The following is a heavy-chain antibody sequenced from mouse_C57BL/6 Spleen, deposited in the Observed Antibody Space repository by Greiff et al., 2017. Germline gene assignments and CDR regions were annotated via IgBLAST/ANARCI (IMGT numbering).Heavy chain of an antibody. Sequence: QVQLQQSGAELVRPGASVTLSCKASGYTFTDYEMHWVKQTPVHGLEWIGAIDPETGGTAYNQKFKGKAILTADKSSSTAYMELRSLTSEDSAVYYCTRERWLPDYWGQGTTLTVSS. CDR2: IDPETGGT. CDR1: GYTFTDYE. V-gene: IGHV1-15*01. J-gene: IGHJ2*01. CDR3: TRERWLPDY. D-gene: IGHD2-3*01.